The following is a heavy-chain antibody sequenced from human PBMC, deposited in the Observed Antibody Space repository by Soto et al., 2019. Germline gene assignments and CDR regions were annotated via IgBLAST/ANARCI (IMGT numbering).Heavy chain of an antibody. CDR2: MNPNSGNT. D-gene: IGHD1-1*01. J-gene: IGHJ4*02. CDR1: GYTFTSYD. CDR3: ARSPRNWRFDY. V-gene: IGHV1-8*01. Sequence: QVQLVQSGAEVKKPGASVKVSCKASGYTFTSYDINWVRQATGQGFEWMGWMNPNSGNTGYAQKIQGRVTMTRDTSITTAYMELSSLRAEDTGVDYCARSPRNWRFDYWGRGTLVTVSS.